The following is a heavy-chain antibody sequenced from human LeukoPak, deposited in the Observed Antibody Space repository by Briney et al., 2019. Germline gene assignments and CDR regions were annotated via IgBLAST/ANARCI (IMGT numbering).Heavy chain of an antibody. CDR1: GGSISSYY. CDR2: IYYSGST. CDR3: ARGSDDYGDYWNNWFDP. V-gene: IGHV4-59*01. J-gene: IGHJ5*02. D-gene: IGHD4-17*01. Sequence: PSETLSLTCTVSGGSISSYYWSWIRQPPGKGLEWIGYIYYSGSTNYNPSLKSRVTISVDTSKNQFSLKLSSVTAADTAVYYCARGSDDYGDYWNNWFDPWGQGTLVTVSS.